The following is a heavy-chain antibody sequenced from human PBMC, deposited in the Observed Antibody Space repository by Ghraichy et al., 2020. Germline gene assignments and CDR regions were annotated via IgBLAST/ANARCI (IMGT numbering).Heavy chain of an antibody. D-gene: IGHD2-15*01. Sequence: GGSLRLSCAASGFTFSSYSMNWVRQAPGKGLEWVSYISSSSSTIYYADSVKGRFTISRDNAKNSLYLQKNSLRDEDTAVYYYAREVDGYCSGGSCYPDYWGQGTLVTVSS. V-gene: IGHV3-48*02. CDR3: AREVDGYCSGGSCYPDY. CDR1: GFTFSSYS. J-gene: IGHJ4*02. CDR2: ISSSSSTI.